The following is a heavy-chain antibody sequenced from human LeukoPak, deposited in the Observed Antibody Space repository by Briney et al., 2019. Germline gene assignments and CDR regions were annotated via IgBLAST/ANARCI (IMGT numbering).Heavy chain of an antibody. CDR1: GGSISSYY. J-gene: IGHJ1*01. D-gene: IGHD2-2*01. V-gene: IGHV4-59*01. CDR3: ARGERGYCSSTSCHEDFQH. CDR2: IYYSGST. Sequence: SETLSLTCTVSGGSISSYYWSWIRQPPGKGLEWIGYIYYSGSTNYNPSLKSRVTISVDTSKNQFSLKLRSVTAADTAGYYCARGERGYCSSTSCHEDFQHWGQGTLVTVST.